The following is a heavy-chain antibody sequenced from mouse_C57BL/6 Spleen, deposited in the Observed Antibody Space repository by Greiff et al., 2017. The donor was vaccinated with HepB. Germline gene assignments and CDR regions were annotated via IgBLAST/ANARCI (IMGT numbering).Heavy chain of an antibody. CDR2: IDPSDSYT. V-gene: IGHV1-69*01. D-gene: IGHD2-4*01. J-gene: IGHJ2*01. Sequence: QVQLQQPGAELVMPGASVKLSCKASGYTFTSYWMHWVKQRPGQGLEWIGEIDPSDSYTNYNQKFKGKSTLTVDKSSSTAYMQLSSLTSEDSAVYYCARYDYDGFDYWGQGTTLTVSS. CDR3: ARYDYDGFDY. CDR1: GYTFTSYW.